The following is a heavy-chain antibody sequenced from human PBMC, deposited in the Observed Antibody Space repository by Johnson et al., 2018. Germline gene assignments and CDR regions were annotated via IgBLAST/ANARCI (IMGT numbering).Heavy chain of an antibody. J-gene: IGHJ5*02. D-gene: IGHD3-10*02. CDR1: GLSFSSYW. CDR2: IKHDGSEK. V-gene: IGHV3-7*04. CDR3: TRAVRA. Sequence: VQLVESGGGLVQPGGSLRLSCTFSGLSFSSYWMNWVRQAPGKGLEWVANIKHDGSEKYFVDSVKGRFTISRDNAKNSLYLQMNSLSAEDTAVQYCTRAVRAWGQGTLVTVSS.